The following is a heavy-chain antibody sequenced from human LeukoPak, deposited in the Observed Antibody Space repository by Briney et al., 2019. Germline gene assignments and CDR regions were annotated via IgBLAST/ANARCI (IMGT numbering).Heavy chain of an antibody. J-gene: IGHJ4*02. Sequence: ASVKVSCKASGYTFTGYYMHWVRQAPGQGLEWMGWINPNSGGTNYAQRFQGRVTMTRDTSISTAYMELRSLRSDDTAVYYCARDPTSSCSGGSCYSYFDYWGQGTLVTVSS. D-gene: IGHD2-15*01. CDR2: INPNSGGT. CDR1: GYTFTGYY. CDR3: ARDPTSSCSGGSCYSYFDY. V-gene: IGHV1-2*02.